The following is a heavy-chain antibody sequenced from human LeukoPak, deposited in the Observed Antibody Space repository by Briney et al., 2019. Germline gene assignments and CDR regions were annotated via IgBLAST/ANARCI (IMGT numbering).Heavy chain of an antibody. J-gene: IGHJ4*02. D-gene: IGHD6-19*01. Sequence: GGSLRLSCAASGFTFSSHAMHWVRQAPGKGLEWVAVISYDGSNKYYADSVKGRFTISRDNSKNTLYLQMNGLRAEDTAVYYCARGHAQWLFKTQADYWGQGTLVTVSS. V-gene: IGHV3-30-3*01. CDR2: ISYDGSNK. CDR1: GFTFSSHA. CDR3: ARGHAQWLFKTQADY.